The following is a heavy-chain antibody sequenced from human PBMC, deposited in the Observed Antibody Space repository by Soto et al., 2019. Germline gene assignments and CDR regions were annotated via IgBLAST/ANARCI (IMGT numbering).Heavy chain of an antibody. J-gene: IGHJ4*02. CDR2: INPDSGAT. CDR1: GYSFTGYY. D-gene: IGHD2-8*02. Sequence: HEHLVQSGAEVKRPGASLKVSCKASGYSFTGYYIHWVRQAPGQGLEWMGWINPDSGATNYAQNFQGRVNLTSDTTISTASMDLTSLTSDDTAVYYCARGDYGTGGYTFPYFDYWGQGTLVIVSS. V-gene: IGHV1-2*02. CDR3: ARGDYGTGGYTFPYFDY.